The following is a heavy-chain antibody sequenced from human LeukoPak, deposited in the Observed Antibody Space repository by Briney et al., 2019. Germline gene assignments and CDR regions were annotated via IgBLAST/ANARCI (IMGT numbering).Heavy chain of an antibody. Sequence: GGSLRLSCAASGFTFSSYSMNWVRQAPGKGLEWVSSISSSSSYIYYADSVKGRFTISRDNGKNSLYLQMNSLRAEDTAVYYCARDRESDYYYYGMDVWGQGTTVTVSS. CDR3: ARDRESDYYYYGMDV. CDR1: GFTFSSYS. CDR2: ISSSSSYI. V-gene: IGHV3-21*01. D-gene: IGHD3-10*01. J-gene: IGHJ6*02.